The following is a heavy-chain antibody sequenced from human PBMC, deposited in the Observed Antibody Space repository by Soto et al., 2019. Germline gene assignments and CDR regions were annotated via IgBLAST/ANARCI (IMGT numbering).Heavy chain of an antibody. J-gene: IGHJ6*02. CDR2: IIPIFGTA. V-gene: IGHV1-69*06. CDR1: GGTFSSYA. Sequence: QVQLVQSGAEVKKPGSSVKVSCKASGGTFSSYAISWVRQAPGQGLEWMGGIIPIFGTANYAQKFQGRVTITADKSTSTGYMELSSLRSEDTAVYYCARDCGGSCSLYYYYGMDVWGQGTTVTVSS. CDR3: ARDCGGSCSLYYYYGMDV. D-gene: IGHD2-15*01.